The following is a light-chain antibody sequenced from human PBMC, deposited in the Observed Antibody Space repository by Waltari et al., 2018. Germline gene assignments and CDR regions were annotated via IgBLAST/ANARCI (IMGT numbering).Light chain of an antibody. V-gene: IGKV3-11*01. CDR1: LSVSSY. Sequence: MARLSVSSYVAWYQQKPGKAPRLLIYDASSMATGSPARFSGSGSGTDFTLTISSLEPEDFAVYYCQQRSNWPLTFGGGTKVEIK. J-gene: IGKJ4*01. CDR3: QQRSNWPLT. CDR2: DAS.